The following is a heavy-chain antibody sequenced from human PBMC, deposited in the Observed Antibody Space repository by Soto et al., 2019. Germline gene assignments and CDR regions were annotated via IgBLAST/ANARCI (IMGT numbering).Heavy chain of an antibody. Sequence: ASVKVSCKASGYTFTNYYMHWVRQAPGQGLEWMGMINPTGGSTSCAQKFQGRVTMTRDTSTSTVYMELISLRSEDTAVYYCARNDKSGLDYWGQGTLVTVSS. J-gene: IGHJ4*02. D-gene: IGHD1-1*01. CDR1: GYTFTNYY. CDR3: ARNDKSGLDY. V-gene: IGHV1-46*01. CDR2: INPTGGST.